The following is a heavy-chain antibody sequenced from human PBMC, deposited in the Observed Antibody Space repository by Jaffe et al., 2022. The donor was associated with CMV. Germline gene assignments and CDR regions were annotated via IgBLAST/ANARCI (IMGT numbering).Heavy chain of an antibody. J-gene: IGHJ4*02. CDR1: GFSFRTYG. CDR2: IRADGGAT. Sequence: EEQLVESGGRLVQSGGSLRLSCAASGFSFRTYGMAWVRQAPGKGLEWVATIRADGGATHYAGSAEGRFSISRDNSKNILYLQMNSLMTEDTAVYSCLKDPSHFLRESEALWGQGTLVIVSS. CDR3: LKDPSHFLRESEAL. V-gene: IGHV3-23*04.